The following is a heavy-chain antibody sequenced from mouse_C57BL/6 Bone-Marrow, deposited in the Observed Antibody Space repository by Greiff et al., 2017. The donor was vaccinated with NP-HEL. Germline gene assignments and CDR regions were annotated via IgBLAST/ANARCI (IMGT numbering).Heavy chain of an antibody. CDR3: TTRFPNYFDY. J-gene: IGHJ2*01. Sequence: VQLKESGAELVRPGASVKLSCTASGFNIKDDYMHWVKQRPEQGLEWIGWIDPENGDTEYASKFQGKATITADTSSNTAYLHLSSLTSEDTAVYYCTTRFPNYFDYWGQGTTLTVSS. CDR2: IDPENGDT. V-gene: IGHV14-4*01. CDR1: GFNIKDDY.